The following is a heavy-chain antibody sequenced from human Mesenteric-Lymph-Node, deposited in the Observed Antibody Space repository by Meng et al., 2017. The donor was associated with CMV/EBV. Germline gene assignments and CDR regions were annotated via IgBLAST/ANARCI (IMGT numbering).Heavy chain of an antibody. CDR3: ARGQRGRDYYSFDS. V-gene: IGHV3-48*03. CDR1: GISFSAYE. Sequence: GESLKISCAASGISFSAYEMNWVRQAPGKGLEWISYIRSSGPTTSYADSVKGRITISRDNAKKSLYLQMNSLRVEDMGVYYCARGQRGRDYYSFDSWGQGPLVPFSS. D-gene: IGHD2-21*02. J-gene: IGHJ4*02. CDR2: IRSSGPTT.